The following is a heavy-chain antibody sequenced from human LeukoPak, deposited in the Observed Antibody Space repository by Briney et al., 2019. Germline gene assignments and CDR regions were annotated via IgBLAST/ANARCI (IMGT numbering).Heavy chain of an antibody. D-gene: IGHD1-7*01. CDR1: GFTFSSYS. Sequence: GGSLRLSRAASGFTFSSYSMNWVRQAPGKGLEWVSSISSSSSYIYYADSVKGRFTISRDNAKNSLYLQMNSLRAEDTAVYYCARSGTGTTYYYYMDVWGKGTTVTVSS. CDR3: ARSGTGTTYYYYMDV. CDR2: ISSSSSYI. V-gene: IGHV3-21*01. J-gene: IGHJ6*03.